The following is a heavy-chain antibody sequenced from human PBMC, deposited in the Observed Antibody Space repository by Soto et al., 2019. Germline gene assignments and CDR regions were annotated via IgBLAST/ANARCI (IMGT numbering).Heavy chain of an antibody. CDR1: GGSISSSSYY. Sequence: SETLSLTCTVSGGSISSSSYYWGWIRQPPXKGLEWIGSIYYSGSTYYSPSLKSRVTISVDTSENQFSLKLSSVTAADTAVYYCARRGIYGSGSFHYYYGMNVWGQGTMVTVSS. D-gene: IGHD3-10*01. V-gene: IGHV4-39*01. CDR2: IYYSGST. J-gene: IGHJ6*02. CDR3: ARRGIYGSGSFHYYYGMNV.